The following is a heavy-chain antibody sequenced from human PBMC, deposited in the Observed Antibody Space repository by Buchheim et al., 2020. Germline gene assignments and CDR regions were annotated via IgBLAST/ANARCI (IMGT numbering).Heavy chain of an antibody. CDR1: GFTFTTYE. D-gene: IGHD2-21*01. CDR3: ARGGTWGLPRLFDY. Sequence: EVQLVESGGGLVQPGGSLRLSCEASGFTFTTYEMNWVRQAPGKGLEWVSYISNSGSAIHYADSVWGRFTISRDNAKNSLYLQMNSLRAEDTAVYYCARGGTWGLPRLFDYWGRGTL. CDR2: ISNSGSAI. V-gene: IGHV3-48*03. J-gene: IGHJ4*02.